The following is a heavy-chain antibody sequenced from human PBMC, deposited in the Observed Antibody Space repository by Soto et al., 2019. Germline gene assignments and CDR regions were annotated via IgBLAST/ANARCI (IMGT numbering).Heavy chain of an antibody. CDR3: AAACVACGGFNYYGMDV. CDR1: GGSISSGGYY. D-gene: IGHD2-21*01. V-gene: IGHV4-31*03. Sequence: QVQLQESGPGLVKPSQTLSLTCTVSGGSISSGGYYWYWIRQHPGKGLEWIGYIYYSGTTYYNPSLKSRVTMSVDTSKNQFSRKLSSVTAADTAVYYCAAACVACGGFNYYGMDVWGQGTTVPVSS. CDR2: IYYSGTT. J-gene: IGHJ6*02.